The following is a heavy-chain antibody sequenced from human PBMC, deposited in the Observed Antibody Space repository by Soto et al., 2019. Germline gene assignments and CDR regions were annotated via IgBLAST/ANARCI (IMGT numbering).Heavy chain of an antibody. V-gene: IGHV3-21*01. CDR3: ARDDVPAANLFDY. CDR1: GFTFSSYS. CDR2: ISSSSSYI. J-gene: IGHJ4*02. D-gene: IGHD2-2*01. Sequence: GGSLRLSCAASGFTFSSYSMNWVRQAPGKGLEWVSSISSSSSYIYYADSVKGRFTISRDNAKNSLYLQMNSLRAEDTAVYYCARDDVPAANLFDYWGQGTLVTAPQ.